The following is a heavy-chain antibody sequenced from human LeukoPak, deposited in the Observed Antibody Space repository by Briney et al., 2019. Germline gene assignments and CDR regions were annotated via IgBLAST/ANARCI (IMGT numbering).Heavy chain of an antibody. CDR3: ARENGDYDY. V-gene: IGHV4-61*02. J-gene: IGHJ4*02. Sequence: KSSETLSLTCTVSGGSISSGSYYWSWIRQPAGKGLEWIGRIYTSGSTNYNPSLKSRVTISVDTSKNQFSLKLSSVTAADTAVYYCARENGDYDYWGQGTLVTVSS. D-gene: IGHD4-17*01. CDR2: IYTSGST. CDR1: GGSISSGSYY.